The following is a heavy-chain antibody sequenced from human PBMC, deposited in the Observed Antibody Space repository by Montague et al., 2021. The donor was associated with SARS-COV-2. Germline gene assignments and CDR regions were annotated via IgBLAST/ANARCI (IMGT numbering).Heavy chain of an antibody. J-gene: IGHJ4*02. D-gene: IGHD3-10*01. V-gene: IGHV4-39*02. CDR1: SGSIISSGYY. CDR3: ARGMIRGVTTSFGY. Sequence: SETLYLTCSVSSGSIISSGYYWGWIRQPPGKELEWIGNIYYSGTTYYNPSLQSRGTISVETSKNHLSLRLSSVTAADTAVYFCARGMIRGVTTSFGYWGEGSQVTVSS. CDR2: IYYSGTT.